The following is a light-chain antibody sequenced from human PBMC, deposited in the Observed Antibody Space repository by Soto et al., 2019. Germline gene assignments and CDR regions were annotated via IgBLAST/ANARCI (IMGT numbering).Light chain of an antibody. CDR3: QQYDSSPYT. J-gene: IGKJ2*01. CDR2: GAS. V-gene: IGKV3-20*01. CDR1: QSVSSSY. Sequence: EIVLTQSPGTLSLSPGEGATLSCMASQSVSSSYLAWYQQRPGQAPRLLIYGASFRATGIPDRFSGSGSGTDFTLTISRLEPEDFAVYYCQQYDSSPYTFGQGTKLEIK.